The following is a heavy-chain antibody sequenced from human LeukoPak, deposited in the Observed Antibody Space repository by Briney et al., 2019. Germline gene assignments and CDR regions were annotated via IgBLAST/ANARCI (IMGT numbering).Heavy chain of an antibody. Sequence: ASVKVSCKASGYTFTSYYMHCVRQAPGQGLEWMGVINPSGGSTTYAQRFQGRVTMTRDMSTSTVYMELSSLRSEDTAVYYCARGERITLVRGENYYYYMDVWGKGTTVTVSS. J-gene: IGHJ6*03. CDR3: ARGERITLVRGENYYYYMDV. V-gene: IGHV1-46*01. CDR1: GYTFTSYY. D-gene: IGHD3-10*01. CDR2: INPSGGST.